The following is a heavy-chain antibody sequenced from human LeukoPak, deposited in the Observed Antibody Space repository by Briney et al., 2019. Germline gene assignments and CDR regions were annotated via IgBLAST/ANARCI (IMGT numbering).Heavy chain of an antibody. V-gene: IGHV3-48*03. CDR2: LSSSGSAF. J-gene: IGHJ4*02. CDR3: ARSARLMKGVVEVTALDD. D-gene: IGHD3-3*01. Sequence: GGSLRLSCEDSGFTFRSYEMNWVRQAPGKRLDWIAYLSSSGSAFSYADSVKGRFTIARDNAKNSVYLEMNSLRADDTAVYYCARSARLMKGVVEVTALDDWGQGTLVTVSS. CDR1: GFTFRSYE.